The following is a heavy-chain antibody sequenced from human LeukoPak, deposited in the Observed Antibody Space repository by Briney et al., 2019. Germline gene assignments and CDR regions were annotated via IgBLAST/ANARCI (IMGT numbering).Heavy chain of an antibody. Sequence: SETLSLTCTVSGGSISSSSYYWGWIRQPPGKGLEWIGSIYYSGTTYYNPSLKSRVTISVDTSKSQFSLRLVSVTAADTAIYYCARHDGWRLGDLSFIPGAFFDYWGQGTLASVSS. CDR1: GGSISSSSYY. CDR3: ARHDGWRLGDLSFIPGAFFDY. V-gene: IGHV4-39*01. CDR2: IYYSGTT. J-gene: IGHJ4*02. D-gene: IGHD3-16*02.